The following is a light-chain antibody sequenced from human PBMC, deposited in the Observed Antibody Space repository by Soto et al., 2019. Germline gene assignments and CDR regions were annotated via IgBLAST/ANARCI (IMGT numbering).Light chain of an antibody. CDR2: AAS. Sequence: EIVLTQSPATLPLSPGEIATLSCRASQSVSSYFAWYQQKPGQAPRLLIYAASDRATGIPARFSGSGSGTDFPLTIGSLEPEDFAVYYCQQRSNWPPITFGQGTRLEIK. V-gene: IGKV3-11*01. CDR1: QSVSSY. J-gene: IGKJ5*01. CDR3: QQRSNWPPIT.